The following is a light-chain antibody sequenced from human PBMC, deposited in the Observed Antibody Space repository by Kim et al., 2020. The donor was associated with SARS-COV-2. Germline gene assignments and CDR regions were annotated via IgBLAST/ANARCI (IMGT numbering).Light chain of an antibody. J-gene: IGLJ2*01. Sequence: VALCQTVRITSRGDSLRSYYATRYQQKPGQAPVLVIYGKNNRPSGIPDRFSGSSSGNTASLTISGAQAEDEADYYCKSLGTSGNVVFGGGTQLTVL. CDR2: GKN. CDR3: KSLGTSGNVV. V-gene: IGLV3-19*01. CDR1: SLRSYY.